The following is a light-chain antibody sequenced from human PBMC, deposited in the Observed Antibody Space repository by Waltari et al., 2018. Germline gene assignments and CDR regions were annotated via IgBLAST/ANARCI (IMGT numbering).Light chain of an antibody. CDR1: QTVRTY. Sequence: EIMLTQSPATLSLSPGERATLSCRASQTVRTYLAWYQQKPGQAPGLLIFDASSRATGIPAKFSGSGSGTDFTLTVSNLEPEDFAVYYCQQRANWPYTFGQGTRVEI. J-gene: IGKJ2*01. CDR2: DAS. V-gene: IGKV3-11*01. CDR3: QQRANWPYT.